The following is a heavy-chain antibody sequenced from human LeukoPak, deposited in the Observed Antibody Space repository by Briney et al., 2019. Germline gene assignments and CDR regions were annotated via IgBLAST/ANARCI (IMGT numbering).Heavy chain of an antibody. V-gene: IGHV6-1*01. Sequence: SQTLSLTCAISGDSVSSNSAAWNWIRQSPSRGLEWLGRTYYRSKWYHDYAVSMKGRLTINLDTSKNQFSLQLTSVTPDDTAIYYCARDLRTYMGINWFDPWGQGTLVTVSS. CDR2: TYYRSKWYH. D-gene: IGHD4-17*01. CDR1: GDSVSSNSAA. CDR3: ARDLRTYMGINWFDP. J-gene: IGHJ5*02.